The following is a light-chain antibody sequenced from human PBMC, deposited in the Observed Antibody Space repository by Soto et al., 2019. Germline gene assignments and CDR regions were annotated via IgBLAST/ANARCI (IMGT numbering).Light chain of an antibody. Sequence: EIVLTQSPGTLSLSPGERATLSCRASQTVRSLLAWYQQKPGQAPRLLIYDASNRATGIPARFSGSGSGTDFTLTISSLDPEDLAVYYCQQCNNWPLTFGGGTKVEIK. V-gene: IGKV3-11*01. CDR3: QQCNNWPLT. CDR1: QTVRSL. CDR2: DAS. J-gene: IGKJ4*01.